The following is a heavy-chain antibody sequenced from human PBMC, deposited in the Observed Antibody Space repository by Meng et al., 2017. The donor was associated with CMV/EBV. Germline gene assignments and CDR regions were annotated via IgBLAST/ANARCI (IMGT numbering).Heavy chain of an antibody. CDR1: GGSLSGYY. Sequence: ETLSPTSAVDGGSLSGYYCSWIRQPAGKGLEWIGETNHSGSTNYNPSLKSRVTISVDTSKNQFSLKLSSVTAADTAVYYCARGRHYYGSGSYSKAHNWLDPWGQGTLVTVSS. D-gene: IGHD3-10*01. V-gene: IGHV4-34*01. CDR3: ARGRHYYGSGSYSKAHNWLDP. J-gene: IGHJ5*02. CDR2: TNHSGST.